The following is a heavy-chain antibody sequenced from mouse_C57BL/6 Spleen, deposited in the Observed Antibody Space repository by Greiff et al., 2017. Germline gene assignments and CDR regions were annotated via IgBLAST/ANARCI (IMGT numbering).Heavy chain of an antibody. CDR2: IHPNSGST. Sequence: VQLQQPGAELVKPGASVKLSCKASGYTFTSYWMHWVKQRPGQGLEWIGMIHPNSGSTNYNEKFKSKATLTVDKSSSTAYMQLSSLTSEDSAVYYCARGDYDLYYAMDYWGQGTSVTVSS. D-gene: IGHD2-4*01. CDR1: GYTFTSYW. J-gene: IGHJ4*01. CDR3: ARGDYDLYYAMDY. V-gene: IGHV1-64*01.